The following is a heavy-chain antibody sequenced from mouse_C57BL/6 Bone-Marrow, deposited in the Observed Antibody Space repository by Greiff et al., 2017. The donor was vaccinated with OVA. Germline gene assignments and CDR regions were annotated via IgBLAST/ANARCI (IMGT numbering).Heavy chain of an antibody. CDR2: IYPRSGNT. V-gene: IGHV1-81*01. D-gene: IGHD3-2*02. J-gene: IGHJ2*01. Sequence: VQLQQSGAELARPGASVKLSCKASGYTFTSYGISWVKQRTGQGLEWIGEIYPRSGNTYYNEKFKGKATLTADKSSSTAYRELRSLTSEDSAVYFCARVRRLRYYFDYWGQGTTLTVSS. CDR1: GYTFTSYG. CDR3: ARVRRLRYYFDY.